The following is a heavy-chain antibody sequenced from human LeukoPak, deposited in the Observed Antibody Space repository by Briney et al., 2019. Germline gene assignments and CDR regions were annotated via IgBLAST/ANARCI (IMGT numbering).Heavy chain of an antibody. J-gene: IGHJ4*02. CDR1: GFTFSSYA. CDR3: VKGSSGWFIYFDY. Sequence: GGSLSLSCSASGFTFSSYAMHWVRQAPGKGLEYVSAISSNGGSTYYADSVKGRFAISRDNSKNTLYLQMSSLRAEDTAVYYCVKGSSGWFIYFDYWGQGTLVTVSS. D-gene: IGHD6-19*01. V-gene: IGHV3-64D*06. CDR2: ISSNGGST.